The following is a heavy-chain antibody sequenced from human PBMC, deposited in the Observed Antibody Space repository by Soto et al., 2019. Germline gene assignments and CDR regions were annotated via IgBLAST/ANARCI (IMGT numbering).Heavy chain of an antibody. CDR1: GYTFSHYG. CDR3: ARGGQECSASGCVFFYAGRAV. J-gene: IGHJ6*02. Sequence: ASVKVSCRASGYTFSHYGIGWVRQAPGQELQWMGWISAYNGNTHYAEKVQDRVALTADTSRSTADVELRRLRSGDTAVYLSARGGQECSASGCVFFYAGRAVWGQGTSVTVS. D-gene: IGHD2-15*01. CDR2: ISAYNGNT. V-gene: IGHV1-18*01.